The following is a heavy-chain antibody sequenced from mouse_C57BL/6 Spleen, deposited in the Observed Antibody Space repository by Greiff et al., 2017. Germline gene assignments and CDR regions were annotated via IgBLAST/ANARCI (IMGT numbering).Heavy chain of an antibody. J-gene: IGHJ4*01. Sequence: VQGVESGPELVKPGASVKISCKASGYTFTDYYINWVKQRPGQGLEWIGWIFPGSGSTYYNEKFKGKATLTVDKSSSTAYMLLSSLTSEDSAVYFCARSIYYYGSSYLYYAMDYWGQGTSVTVSS. CDR1: GYTFTDYY. CDR2: IFPGSGST. V-gene: IGHV1-75*01. CDR3: ARSIYYYGSSYLYYAMDY. D-gene: IGHD1-1*01.